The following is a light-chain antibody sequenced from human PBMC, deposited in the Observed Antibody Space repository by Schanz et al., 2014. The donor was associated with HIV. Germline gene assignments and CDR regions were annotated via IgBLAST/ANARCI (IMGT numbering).Light chain of an antibody. CDR2: EAD. CDR1: NSDIGSYNL. J-gene: IGLJ3*02. Sequence: QSALTQPASVSGSPGQSVTISCSGTNSDIGSYNLVSWYQYHPGKAPKLMIYEADKRPSGVSPRFSGSRSGNTASLTISGLQADDEADYYCSSYAGSSTVVFGGGAKLTV. CDR3: SSYAGSSTVV. V-gene: IGLV2-23*01.